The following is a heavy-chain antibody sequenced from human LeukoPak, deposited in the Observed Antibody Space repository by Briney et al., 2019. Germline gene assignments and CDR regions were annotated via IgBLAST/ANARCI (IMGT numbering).Heavy chain of an antibody. V-gene: IGHV3-21*01. Sequence: GGSLRLSCITSGFTFGDYAMTWVRQAPGKGLEWVSSITSNSDHVYYAASVKGRFTIPRDNAKKSLFLQVNSLRAEDTAVYYCASFATSVLIKDYWGQGTLVTVSS. CDR1: GFTFGDYA. CDR2: ITSNSDHV. D-gene: IGHD4-23*01. J-gene: IGHJ4*02. CDR3: ASFATSVLIKDY.